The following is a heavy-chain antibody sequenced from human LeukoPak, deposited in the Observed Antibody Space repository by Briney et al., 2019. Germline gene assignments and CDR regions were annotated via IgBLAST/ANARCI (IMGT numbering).Heavy chain of an antibody. D-gene: IGHD4-17*01. Sequence: GGSLRLSCAVSGLTFSSSWMDWVRQAPGKGLEWVSSISCSSSYIYYADSVKGRFTISRDNAKNSLYLQMNSLRAEDTAVYYCAREDGPTDYWGQGTLVTVSS. CDR2: ISCSSSYI. V-gene: IGHV3-21*01. CDR1: GLTFSSSW. CDR3: AREDGPTDY. J-gene: IGHJ4*02.